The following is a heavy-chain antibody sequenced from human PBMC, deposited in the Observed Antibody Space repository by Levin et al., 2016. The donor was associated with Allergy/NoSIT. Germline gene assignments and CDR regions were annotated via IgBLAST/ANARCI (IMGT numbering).Heavy chain of an antibody. CDR3: ARVYTDYGDYYYFDY. V-gene: IGHV3-11*06. CDR2: ISSSSSYT. D-gene: IGHD4-17*01. Sequence: GGSLRLSCAASGFTFSDYYMSWIRQAPGKGLEWVSYISSSSSYTNYADSVKGRFTISRDNAKNSLYLQMNSLRAEDTAVYYCARVYTDYGDYYYFDYWGQGTLVTVSS. CDR1: GFTFSDYY. J-gene: IGHJ4*02.